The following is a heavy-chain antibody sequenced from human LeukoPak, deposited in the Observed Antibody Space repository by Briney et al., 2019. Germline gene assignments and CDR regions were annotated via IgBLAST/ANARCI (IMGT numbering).Heavy chain of an antibody. CDR3: ARTYYDILTAYNPYFDY. J-gene: IGHJ4*02. V-gene: IGHV3-48*04. D-gene: IGHD3-9*01. CDR1: GFTFSTYS. Sequence: GGSLRLSCAASGFTFSTYSMNWVRQAPGKGLDWISYISSTSTTIYYADSVKGRFTISRDNAENSLYLQMNSLRAEDTAVYYCARTYYDILTAYNPYFDYWGQGTLVTVSS. CDR2: ISSTSTTI.